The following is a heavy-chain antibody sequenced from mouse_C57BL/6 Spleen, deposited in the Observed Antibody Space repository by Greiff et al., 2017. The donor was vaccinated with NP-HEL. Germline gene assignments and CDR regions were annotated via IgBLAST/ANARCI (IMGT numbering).Heavy chain of an antibody. CDR3: GRGGLDGPGLVY. CDR2: ITPNNGGT. D-gene: IGHD3-1*01. J-gene: IGHJ3*01. V-gene: IGHV1-22*01. Sequence: EVQLQQSGPELVKPGASVKMSCKASGYTFTDYNMHWVKQSHGKSLEWIGYITPNNGGTSYNQKFKGKSKLTVNKSSSTAYMERRSLTSEDDAVSVCGRGGLDGPGLVYWGQWTLVTVAA. CDR1: GYTFTDYN.